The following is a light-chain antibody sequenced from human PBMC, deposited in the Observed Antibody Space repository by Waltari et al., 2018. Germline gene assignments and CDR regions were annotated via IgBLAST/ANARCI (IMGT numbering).Light chain of an antibody. CDR1: SSDVGGYYY. CDR2: DVS. V-gene: IGLV2-14*03. J-gene: IGLJ2*01. CDR3: SSYTSSSTLV. Sequence: QSALTQPASVSGSPGPSIPIPCTGTSSDVGGYYYDFWDQQHPGKAPKPMIYDVSNRPSGVSNRFSGSKSGNTASLTISGLQAEDEADYYCSSYTSSSTLVFGGGTKLTVL.